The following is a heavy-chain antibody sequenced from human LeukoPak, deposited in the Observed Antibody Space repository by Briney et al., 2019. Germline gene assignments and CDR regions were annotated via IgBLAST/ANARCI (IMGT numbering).Heavy chain of an antibody. CDR1: GGSFGGYY. D-gene: IGHD4-23*01. Sequence: SPSETLSLPCAVYGGSFGGYYWSWIRHPPGKRLEWIGEINHSGSTNYNPSLKSRVTISVDTSKSQFSLKLRSVTAADTAVYYCARARIFGGNPACYFDYWGQGTLVTVSS. CDR3: ARARIFGGNPACYFDY. J-gene: IGHJ4*02. V-gene: IGHV4-34*01. CDR2: INHSGST.